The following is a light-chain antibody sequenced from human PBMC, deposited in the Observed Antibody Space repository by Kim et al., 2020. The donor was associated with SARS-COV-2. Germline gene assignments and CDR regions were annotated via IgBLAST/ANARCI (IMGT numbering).Light chain of an antibody. V-gene: IGLV3-1*01. CDR1: KLGDKY. Sequence: ASPGQTASITCSGDKLGDKYACWYQQKPGKSPVLVIYQDSKRPSGIPERFSGSNSGNTATLTISGTQAMDEADYYCQAWDSSTEVFGTGTKVTVL. CDR3: QAWDSSTEV. CDR2: QDS. J-gene: IGLJ1*01.